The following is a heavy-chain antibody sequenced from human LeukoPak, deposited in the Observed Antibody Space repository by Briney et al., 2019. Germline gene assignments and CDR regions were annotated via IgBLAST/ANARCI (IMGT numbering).Heavy chain of an antibody. V-gene: IGHV5-10-1*01. CDR1: GYSFTSYW. J-gene: IGHJ2*01. CDR2: IDPSDSYT. CDR3: ASLNSGSYYGLGFFDL. Sequence: GESLRISCKCSGYSFTSYWISWVRQMPGKGLEWMGRIDPSDSYTNYSPSFQGHVTISADKSISTTYLQWNSLEASDTAMYYCASLNSGSYYGLGFFDLWGRGTLVTVSS. D-gene: IGHD1-26*01.